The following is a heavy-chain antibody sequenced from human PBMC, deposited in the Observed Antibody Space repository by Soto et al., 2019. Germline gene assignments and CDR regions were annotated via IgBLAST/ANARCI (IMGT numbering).Heavy chain of an antibody. J-gene: IGHJ6*02. CDR2: MNPNSGNT. Sequence: ASVKVSCKASGYTFAICDINWVRQATGQGLEWMGWMNPNSGNTGYAQKFQGRVTMTRNTSISTAYMELSSLRSEDTAVYYCASSNIVAAPYGMDVWGQGTTVTVSS. CDR3: ASSNIVAAPYGMDV. CDR1: GYTFAICD. V-gene: IGHV1-8*01. D-gene: IGHD6-13*01.